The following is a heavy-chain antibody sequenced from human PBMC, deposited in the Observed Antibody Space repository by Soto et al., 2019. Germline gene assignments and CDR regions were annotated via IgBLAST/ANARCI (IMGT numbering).Heavy chain of an antibody. D-gene: IGHD3-22*01. CDR3: ARDHAPYYDSSGPGDY. V-gene: IGHV3-30-3*01. CDR2: ISYDGSNK. Sequence: GGSLRLSCAASGFTFSSYAMHWVRQAPGKGLEWVAVISYDGSNKYYADSVKGRFTISRDSSKNTLYLQMNSLRAEDTAVYYCARDHAPYYDSSGPGDYWGQGTLVTVSS. J-gene: IGHJ4*02. CDR1: GFTFSSYA.